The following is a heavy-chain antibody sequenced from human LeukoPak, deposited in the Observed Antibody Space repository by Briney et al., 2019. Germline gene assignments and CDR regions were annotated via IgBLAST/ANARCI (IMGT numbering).Heavy chain of an antibody. CDR2: IKSKTDGGTT. V-gene: IGHV3-15*01. CDR3: ATQAYCSRGTCAGFNY. J-gene: IGHJ4*02. D-gene: IGHD2-15*01. CDR1: GFTFSSAW. Sequence: SGGSLRLSCTASGFTFSSAWLNWVRLAPGKGLEWVGRIKSKTDGGTTDYAAPVKGRITISRDDSKNVVYLQMNSLKVEDTAVYYCATQAYCSRGTCAGFNYWGQGTLVTVSS.